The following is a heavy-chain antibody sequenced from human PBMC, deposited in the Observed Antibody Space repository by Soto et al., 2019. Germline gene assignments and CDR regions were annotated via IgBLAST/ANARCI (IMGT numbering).Heavy chain of an antibody. Sequence: QITLKESGPTLVKPTQTLTLTCTFSGFSLNTHGVGVGWVRQPAGKALEWLALIYWDDDKRYSASLNSRLTITKDTSKNQVVLTMTNMDPVDTATYYCAHAMLYCTGGSCSTWFDSWGQGTLVTVSS. D-gene: IGHD2-15*01. CDR3: AHAMLYCTGGSCSTWFDS. J-gene: IGHJ5*01. CDR1: GFSLNTHGVG. V-gene: IGHV2-5*02. CDR2: IYWDDDK.